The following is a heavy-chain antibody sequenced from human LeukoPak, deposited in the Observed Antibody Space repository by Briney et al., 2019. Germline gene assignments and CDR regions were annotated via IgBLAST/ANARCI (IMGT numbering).Heavy chain of an antibody. V-gene: IGHV3-53*01. CDR3: ASVTYSDYDDFDS. CDR2: IYSDGST. J-gene: IGHJ4*02. Sequence: GGSLRLSCAASGFTVSSNYMSWVRQAPGKGLEWVSVIYSDGSTYYADSVKGRFTISRDNSKNTLYLQMNNLRAEDTAVYYCASVTYSDYDDFDSWGQGTLVTVSS. CDR1: GFTVSSNY. D-gene: IGHD3-22*01.